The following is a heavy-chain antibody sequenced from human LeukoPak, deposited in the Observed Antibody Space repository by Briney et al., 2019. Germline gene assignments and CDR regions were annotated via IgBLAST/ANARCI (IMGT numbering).Heavy chain of an antibody. CDR1: GFTFSSYG. CDR3: ARDRHYYGSGSYPDFDY. CDR2: IRYDGSNK. V-gene: IGHV3-33*01. J-gene: IGHJ4*02. D-gene: IGHD3-10*01. Sequence: GRSLRLSCAASGFTFSSYGMHRVRQAPGRGLEWVAVIRYDGSNKYHADSVKGRLTISRDNSKNTLYLQMNSLRAEDTAVYYCARDRHYYGSGSYPDFDYWGQGTLVTVSS.